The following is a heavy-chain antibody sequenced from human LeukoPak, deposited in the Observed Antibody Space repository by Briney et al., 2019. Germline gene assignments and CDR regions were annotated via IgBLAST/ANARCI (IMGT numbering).Heavy chain of an antibody. CDR2: INHSGST. D-gene: IGHD3-9*01. CDR1: GGSFSGYY. J-gene: IGHJ6*02. Sequence: SETLSLTCAVYGGSFSGYYWSWIRQPPGKGLEWIGEINHSGSTNYNPSLKSRVTISVDTSKNQFSLKLSSVTAADTAVYYCAREVRYFDWTDYYYYYGRDVWGQGTTVTVSS. CDR3: AREVRYFDWTDYYYYYGRDV. V-gene: IGHV4-34*01.